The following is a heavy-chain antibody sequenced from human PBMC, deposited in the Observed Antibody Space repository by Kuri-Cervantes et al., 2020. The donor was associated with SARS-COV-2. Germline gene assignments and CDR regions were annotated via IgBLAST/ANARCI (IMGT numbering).Heavy chain of an antibody. V-gene: IGHV1-18*01. D-gene: IGHD3-10*01. Sequence: ASVKVSCKASGYTFTSYGISWVRQAPGQGLEWMGWISAYNCNTNYAQKLQGRVTMPTDTSTSTAYTELRRLRAVDTAVYYCAKSLMRFGELLCCDYWGQGTLVTVSS. J-gene: IGHJ4*02. CDR2: ISAYNCNT. CDR1: GYTFTSYG. CDR3: AKSLMRFGELLCCDY.